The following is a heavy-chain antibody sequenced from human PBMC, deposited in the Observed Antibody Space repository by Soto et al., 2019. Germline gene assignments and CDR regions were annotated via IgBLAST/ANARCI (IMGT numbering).Heavy chain of an antibody. V-gene: IGHV1-69*08. D-gene: IGHD3-3*01. CDR2: SIPIQGTA. CDR3: AKSLIFVAPAYMDV. Sequence: QVQLVQSGAEVKKPGSSVKVSCEASGGTFTSYIFTWVRQAPGQGLEWMGRSIPIQGTADYALKFQDRVTMTADKSTNAAYMELRSLQPDDSAVYYCAKSLIFVAPAYMDVWGKGTTVTVSS. CDR1: GGTFTSYI. J-gene: IGHJ6*03.